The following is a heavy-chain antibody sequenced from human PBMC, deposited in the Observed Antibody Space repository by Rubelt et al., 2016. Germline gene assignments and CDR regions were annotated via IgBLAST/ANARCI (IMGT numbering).Heavy chain of an antibody. V-gene: IGHV4-38-2*02. CDR2: IYHSGST. CDR3: ARVIVLVSAATPRWFDP. CDR1: GYSISSGYY. J-gene: IGHJ5*02. Sequence: QVQLQESGPGLVKPSETLSLTCTVSGYSISSGYYWGWIRQPPGKGLEWIGSIYHSGSTYYNPSLKCRGPFSVYTSKDQFSLSLSSVTAADTAVYYWARVIVLVSAATPRWFDPWGQGILVTVSS. D-gene: IGHD2-2*01.